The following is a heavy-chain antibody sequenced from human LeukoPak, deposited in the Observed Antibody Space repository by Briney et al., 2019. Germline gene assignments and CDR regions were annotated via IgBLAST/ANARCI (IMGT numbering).Heavy chain of an antibody. D-gene: IGHD3-3*01. CDR2: INHSGST. Sequence: SSETLSLTCAVYGGSFSGYYWSWIRQPPGKGLEWIGEINHSGSTNYNPSLKSRVTISVDTSKNQFSLKLSSVTAADTAVYYCARALPYYDFWSGYSPDAYYGMDVWGQGTTVTVSS. CDR1: GGSFSGYY. J-gene: IGHJ6*02. V-gene: IGHV4-34*01. CDR3: ARALPYYDFWSGYSPDAYYGMDV.